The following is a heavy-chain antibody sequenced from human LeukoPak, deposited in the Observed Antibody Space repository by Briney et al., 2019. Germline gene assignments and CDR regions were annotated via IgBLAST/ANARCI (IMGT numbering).Heavy chain of an antibody. D-gene: IGHD5-18*01. J-gene: IGHJ4*02. CDR1: GYTFTSYY. CDR3: ARVLLAIVDTAMGLGY. V-gene: IGHV1-46*01. CDR2: INPGGGST. Sequence: ASVKVSCKASGYTFTSYYMHWVRQAPGQGLEWMGIINPGGGSTSYAQKFQGRVTMTRDTSTSTVYMELSSLRSEDTAVYYRARVLLAIVDTAMGLGYWGQGTLVTVSS.